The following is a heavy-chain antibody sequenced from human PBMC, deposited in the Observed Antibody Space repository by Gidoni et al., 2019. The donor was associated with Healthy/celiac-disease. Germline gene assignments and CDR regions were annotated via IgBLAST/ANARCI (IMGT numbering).Heavy chain of an antibody. D-gene: IGHD5-18*01. Sequence: QLQLQESGPGLVKPSETLSLTCTVSGGSISSSSYYWGWIRQPPGKGLEWIGSIYYSGSTYYNPSLKSRVTISVDTSKNQFSLKLSSVTAADTAVYYCARPVYSYGSEYFQHWGQGTLVTVSS. CDR3: ARPVYSYGSEYFQH. CDR1: GGSISSSSYY. J-gene: IGHJ1*01. CDR2: IYYSGST. V-gene: IGHV4-39*01.